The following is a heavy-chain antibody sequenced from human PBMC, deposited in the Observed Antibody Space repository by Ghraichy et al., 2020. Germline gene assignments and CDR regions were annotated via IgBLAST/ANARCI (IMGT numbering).Heavy chain of an antibody. D-gene: IGHD1-26*01. CDR1: GGSISSGGYY. J-gene: IGHJ4*02. CDR3: ARVWVGATKGIDY. Sequence: SETLSLTCTVSGGSISSGGYYWSWIRQHPGKGLEWIGYIYYSGSTYYNPSLKSRVTISVDTSKNQFSLKLSSVTAADTAVYYCARVWVGATKGIDYWGQGTLVTVSS. V-gene: IGHV4-31*03. CDR2: IYYSGST.